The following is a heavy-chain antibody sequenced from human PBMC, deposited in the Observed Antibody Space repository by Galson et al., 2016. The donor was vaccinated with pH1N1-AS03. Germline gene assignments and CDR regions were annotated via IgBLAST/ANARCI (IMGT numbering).Heavy chain of an antibody. CDR1: GFSVGDNY. V-gene: IGHV3-53*01. CDR2: MYSGGST. J-gene: IGHJ3*01. D-gene: IGHD3-10*01. Sequence: SLRLSCAVSGFSVGDNYITWVRQAPGKGLEWVAVMYSGGSTYYADSVRGRFTISRDTSRGTVFLQMNSLRGDDSALYFCARARLLPDPLDVWGQGTMVTVSS. CDR3: ARARLLPDPLDV.